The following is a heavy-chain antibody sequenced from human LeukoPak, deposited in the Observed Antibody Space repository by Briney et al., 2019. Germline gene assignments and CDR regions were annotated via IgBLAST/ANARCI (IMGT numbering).Heavy chain of an antibody. CDR1: GFSFSTYV. CDR3: AKDQTVGDGHIDFEY. Sequence: PGGSLRLSCAASGFSFSTYVMSWVRQAPGKGLEWVSGISGSAGTTYYADSVKGRFTISRDNSKNTPYLQMNSLRAEDTAVYYCAKDQTVGDGHIDFEYWGQGTLVTVSS. J-gene: IGHJ4*02. D-gene: IGHD5-24*01. V-gene: IGHV3-23*01. CDR2: ISGSAGTT.